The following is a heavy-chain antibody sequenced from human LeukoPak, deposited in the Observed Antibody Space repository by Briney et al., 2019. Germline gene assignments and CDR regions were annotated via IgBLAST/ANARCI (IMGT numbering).Heavy chain of an antibody. CDR1: GGSISSYY. Sequence: SETLSLTCTVSGGSISSYYWSWIRQPAGKGLEWIGRIYTSGSTNYNPSLKSRVTMSVDTSKNQFSLKLSSVTAADTAVYYCARDYPSRIAVAGIFDYWGQGTLVTVSS. CDR2: IYTSGST. V-gene: IGHV4-4*07. D-gene: IGHD6-19*01. CDR3: ARDYPSRIAVAGIFDY. J-gene: IGHJ4*02.